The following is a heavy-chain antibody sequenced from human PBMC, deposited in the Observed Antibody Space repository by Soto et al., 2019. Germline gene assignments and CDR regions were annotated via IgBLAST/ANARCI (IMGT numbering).Heavy chain of an antibody. D-gene: IGHD3-10*01. J-gene: IGHJ4*02. CDR2: IIPIFGTA. V-gene: IGHV1-69*01. Sequence: QVQLVQSRAEVRKPGSSVKVSCKASGGSFSSYPFTWVRQAPGQGLEWMGGIIPIFGTANYTQRFQGRVTFTADASTSTAYMDLSSLRSEDTAVYYCARVLRPGRSFDYWGQGTLVTVSS. CDR1: GGSFSSYP. CDR3: ARVLRPGRSFDY.